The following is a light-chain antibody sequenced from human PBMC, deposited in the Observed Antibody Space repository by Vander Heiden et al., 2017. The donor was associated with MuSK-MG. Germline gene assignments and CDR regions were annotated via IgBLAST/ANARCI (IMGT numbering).Light chain of an antibody. V-gene: IGKV1-39*01. CDR2: AAS. CDR1: QHIRNF. CDR3: QQSHGTPT. J-gene: IGKJ4*01. Sequence: DIQMIQSPSSLSASSGDRVTITCRASQHIRNFLNWYQQKPGKAPKLLIFAASTLQRAVSSRFSGSGSGTDFTLTISRVQPGDFATYYCQQSHGTPTFGGGTKVEIK.